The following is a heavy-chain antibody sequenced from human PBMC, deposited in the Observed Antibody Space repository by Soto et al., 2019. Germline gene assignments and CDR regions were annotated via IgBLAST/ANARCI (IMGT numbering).Heavy chain of an antibody. Sequence: QVQLVQSGAEVKKPGASVKVSCKASGYTFTSYGISWVRQAPGQGPEWRGWISADNGNTNYAQKLQGRVTMTTDTSTSTAYMELRSLRSDDTAVYYCARLKDEYSSSWGLDSWGQGTLVTVSS. CDR2: ISADNGNT. CDR3: ARLKDEYSSSWGLDS. D-gene: IGHD6-6*01. CDR1: GYTFTSYG. J-gene: IGHJ4*02. V-gene: IGHV1-18*04.